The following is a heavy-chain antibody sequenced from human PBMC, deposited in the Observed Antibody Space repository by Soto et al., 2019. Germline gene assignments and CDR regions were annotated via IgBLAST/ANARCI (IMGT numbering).Heavy chain of an antibody. Sequence: QPGGSLRLSCATSGLNFNGYTMSWVRQAPGQGLEWVSGIAETGSSTYYADSAKGRFTISRDNSENTLYLQMNNLRAEDTAIYYCAKPVYGSGSPDYWGQGTLVTVSS. CDR1: GLNFNGYT. CDR3: AKPVYGSGSPDY. D-gene: IGHD3-10*01. CDR2: IAETGSST. V-gene: IGHV3-23*01. J-gene: IGHJ4*02.